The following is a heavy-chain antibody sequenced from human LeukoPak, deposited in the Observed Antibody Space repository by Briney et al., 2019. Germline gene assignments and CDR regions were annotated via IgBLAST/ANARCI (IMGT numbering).Heavy chain of an antibody. Sequence: GGSLRLSCVVSGFTFSDYHMNWVRQAPGKGLEWVSSISTSNSYIYYADSLTGRFTISIDNAKNSLYLQMNSLRAEDTAVYYCARRATTECGSSYGLDYWGQGTLVTVSS. CDR3: ARRATTECGSSYGLDY. V-gene: IGHV3-21*01. J-gene: IGHJ4*02. CDR1: GFTFSDYH. D-gene: IGHD5-18*01. CDR2: ISTSNSYI.